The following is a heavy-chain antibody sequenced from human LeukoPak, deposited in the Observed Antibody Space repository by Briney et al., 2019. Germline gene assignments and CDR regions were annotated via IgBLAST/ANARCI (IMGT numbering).Heavy chain of an antibody. Sequence: GDSLRLSCAASGFTFSRHWMHWVRQAPGMGLVWVSRLNSDGTTINYADSVKGRFTISRDNAKNTVYLQMSGLRDDDTALYFCVRGAGGPRNYVLDYWGQGALVSVSS. CDR1: GFTFSRHW. J-gene: IGHJ4*02. CDR2: LNSDGTTI. V-gene: IGHV3-74*01. CDR3: VRGAGGPRNYVLDY. D-gene: IGHD3-10*02.